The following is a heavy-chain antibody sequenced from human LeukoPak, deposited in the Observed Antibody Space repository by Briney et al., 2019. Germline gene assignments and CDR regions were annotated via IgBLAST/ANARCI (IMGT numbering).Heavy chain of an antibody. Sequence: GESLKISCKGSGYSFTSYWIGWVRQMPGKGLEWMGIIYPGDSDTRYSPSFQGQVTISADKSVSTAYLQWSSLKASDTAMYYCARTRITIFGVVFDAFDIWGQGTMVTVSS. CDR3: ARTRITIFGVVFDAFDI. V-gene: IGHV5-51*01. D-gene: IGHD3-3*01. CDR1: GYSFTSYW. CDR2: IYPGDSDT. J-gene: IGHJ3*02.